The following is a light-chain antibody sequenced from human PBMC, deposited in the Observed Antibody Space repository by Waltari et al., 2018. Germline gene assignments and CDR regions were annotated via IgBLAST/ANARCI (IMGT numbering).Light chain of an antibody. CDR1: QGITNY. CDR2: AAS. CDR3: LQYDHYPLT. J-gene: IGKJ4*01. V-gene: IGKV1-16*01. Sequence: DVQMTQSPSSLPASLGDTVTISCRATQGITNYLAWFQQRPGEVPRSLSYAASTLHSGAPSRFSGSGSETDFTLTINGLQPEDFATYYCLQYDHYPLTFGGGTKVETK.